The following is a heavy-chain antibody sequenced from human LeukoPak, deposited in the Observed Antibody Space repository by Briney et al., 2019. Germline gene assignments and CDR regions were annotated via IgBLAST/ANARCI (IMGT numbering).Heavy chain of an antibody. CDR1: GFTVSSNY. V-gene: IGHV3-53*01. Sequence: GGSLRLSCAASGFTVSSNYMSWVRQAPGKGLEWVSIIYSGGSTYYADSVKGRFTISRDNSKNTLYLQMNSLRAEDTAVYYCANYDILTGYYDYWGPGTLVTVSS. CDR3: ANYDILTGYYDY. D-gene: IGHD3-9*01. CDR2: IYSGGST. J-gene: IGHJ4*02.